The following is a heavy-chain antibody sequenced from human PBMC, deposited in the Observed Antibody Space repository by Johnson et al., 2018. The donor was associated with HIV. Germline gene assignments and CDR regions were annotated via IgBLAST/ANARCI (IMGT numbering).Heavy chain of an antibody. CDR1: GFTFDDYG. CDR3: ARVVAFGWELNDAFDI. D-gene: IGHD1-26*01. CDR2: INWNGGST. J-gene: IGHJ3*02. Sequence: VQLVESGGGVVRPGGSLRLSCAASGFTFDDYGMSWVRQVAGKGLEWVSGINWNGGSTGYEVSVTGRFTISRDNAKKHLYMQMNSMRGEEKALYYCARVVAFGWELNDAFDIWGQGTMVTVSS. V-gene: IGHV3-20*04.